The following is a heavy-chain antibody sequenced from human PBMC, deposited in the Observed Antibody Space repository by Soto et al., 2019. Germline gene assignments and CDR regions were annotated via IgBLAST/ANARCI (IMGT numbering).Heavy chain of an antibody. CDR3: ARGIRAYSSSGRQPSNFYYYYYYGMDV. V-gene: IGHV1-18*01. CDR2: ISAYNGNT. Sequence: QVQLVQSGAEVKKPGASVKVSCKASGYTFTSYGISWVRQAPGQGLQWMGWISAYNGNTNYAQKLQGRVTMTTDTYKRTAYMELGSLGSDDTGVYYCARGIRAYSSSGRQPSNFYYYYYYGMDVWGQGTTVTVSS. J-gene: IGHJ6*02. D-gene: IGHD6-13*01. CDR1: GYTFTSYG.